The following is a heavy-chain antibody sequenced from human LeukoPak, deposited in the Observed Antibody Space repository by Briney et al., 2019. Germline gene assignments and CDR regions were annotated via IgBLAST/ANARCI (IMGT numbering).Heavy chain of an antibody. CDR1: GFTFSTYG. Sequence: PGGSLRLSCVASGFTFSTYGMSWVRQAPGKGLEWVSSISTSSSYIYYADSVKGRFTISRDNARNSLYLQMNSLRAEDTAVYYCARDPENVSGTHSHFDLWGRGTLVTVSS. CDR3: ARDPENVSGTHSHFDL. D-gene: IGHD1-26*01. CDR2: ISTSSSYI. V-gene: IGHV3-21*01. J-gene: IGHJ2*01.